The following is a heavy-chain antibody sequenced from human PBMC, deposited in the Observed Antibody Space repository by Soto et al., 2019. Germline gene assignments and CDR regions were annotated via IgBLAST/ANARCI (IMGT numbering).Heavy chain of an antibody. CDR3: VKDHCGGDCYSDPYFDY. D-gene: IGHD2-21*02. CDR2: IWYDGGNQ. V-gene: IGHV3-33*06. Sequence: QVQLVESGGGVVQPGRSLRLSCAASGFIFTTYGLHWVRQAPGKGLEWVAVIWYDGGNQYYADSVTGRFTISRDNSKNILYLEMNSVRVEDTAVYYCVKDHCGGDCYSDPYFDYWGQGTLVTVSS. J-gene: IGHJ4*02. CDR1: GFIFTTYG.